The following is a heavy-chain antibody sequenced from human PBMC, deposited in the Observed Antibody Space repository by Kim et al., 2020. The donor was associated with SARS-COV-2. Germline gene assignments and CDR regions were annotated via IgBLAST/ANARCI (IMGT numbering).Heavy chain of an antibody. CDR3: ARTCSGRGNYFAY. CDR2: ISSRGMTK. Sequence: GGSLRLSCAASGFTFSSYEMNWVRQAPGKGLEWVSYISSRGMTKYYADSVKGRFTISRDNAKNSVYLQMNSLRAEDTAVYYCARTCSGRGNYFAYWGQGILVTVSS. D-gene: IGHD2-15*01. V-gene: IGHV3-48*03. CDR1: GFTFSSYE. J-gene: IGHJ4*02.